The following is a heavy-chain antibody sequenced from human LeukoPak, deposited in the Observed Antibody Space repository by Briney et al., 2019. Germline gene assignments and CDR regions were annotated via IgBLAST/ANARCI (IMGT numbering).Heavy chain of an antibody. CDR2: IYRDDDK. D-gene: IGHD3-22*01. CDR3: ARHDRSGYSVWDS. CDR1: GFSLRTSGLG. Sequence: SGPPLVKPTQTLTLTCTFSGFSLRTSGLGVGWIRQPPAKALECLALIYRDDDKSSSPSLKSKLTTTKDPSRNQVVLTMTNMDPVETATYYWARHDRSGYSVWDSWGQGTLVTVSS. V-gene: IGHV2-5*02. J-gene: IGHJ4*02.